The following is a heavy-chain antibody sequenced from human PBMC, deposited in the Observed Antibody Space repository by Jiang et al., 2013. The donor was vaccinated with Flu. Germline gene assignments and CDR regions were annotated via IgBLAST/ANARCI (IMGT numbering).Heavy chain of an antibody. CDR2: INPNSGGT. Sequence: QLVESGAEVKKPGASVKVSCKASGYTFTGYYMHWVRQAPGQGLEWMGWINPNSGGTNYAQKFQGRVTMTRDTSISTAYMELSRLRSDDTAVYYCARADNWGFPLFGYWGQGTLVTVSS. J-gene: IGHJ4*02. CDR3: ARADNWGFPLFGY. CDR1: GYTFTGYY. D-gene: IGHD7-27*01. V-gene: IGHV1-2*02.